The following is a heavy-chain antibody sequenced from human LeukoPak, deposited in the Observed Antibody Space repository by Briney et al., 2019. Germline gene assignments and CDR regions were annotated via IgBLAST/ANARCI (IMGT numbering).Heavy chain of an antibody. Sequence: ASVKVSCKASGYTFTDYYVHWVRQAPGKGLEWMGGFDPEDGETIYAQKFQGRVTMTEDTSTDTAYMELSSLRSEDTAVYYCATDSVAGTWYWGQGTLVTVSS. CDR3: ATDSVAGTWY. D-gene: IGHD6-19*01. CDR2: FDPEDGET. V-gene: IGHV1-24*01. CDR1: GYTFTDYY. J-gene: IGHJ4*02.